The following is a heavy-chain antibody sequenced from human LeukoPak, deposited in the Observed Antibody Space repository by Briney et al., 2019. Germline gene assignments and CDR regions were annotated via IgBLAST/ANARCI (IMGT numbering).Heavy chain of an antibody. V-gene: IGHV3-30-3*01. CDR3: ARDEYNNYGSGGWFDP. Sequence: GGSLRLSCAASGFSFINHAMHWVRQAPGKGLEWVAIISYDGSNKYYAVSVKGRFTISRDNSKNTLYLQMNSLRAEDTAMYYCARDEYNNYGSGGWFDPWGQGTLVTVSS. J-gene: IGHJ5*02. CDR1: GFSFINHA. CDR2: ISYDGSNK. D-gene: IGHD4-11*01.